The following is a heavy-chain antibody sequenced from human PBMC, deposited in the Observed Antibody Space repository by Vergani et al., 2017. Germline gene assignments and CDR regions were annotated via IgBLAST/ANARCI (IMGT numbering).Heavy chain of an antibody. J-gene: IGHJ6*03. V-gene: IGHV3-74*03. D-gene: IGHD3-16*01. CDR2: ISPDGRTT. Sequence: LVESGGGLVQPGGSLRLSCAASGFSFRTFSMFWVRQPPGKGLAWVSKISPDGRTTEYADSVRGRFTISRDNANSMLYLQMNSLRDDDTAVYYCARDLKRTSPRGALYFYMDVWGRGTSVIVSS. CDR1: GFSFRTFS. CDR3: ARDLKRTSPRGALYFYMDV.